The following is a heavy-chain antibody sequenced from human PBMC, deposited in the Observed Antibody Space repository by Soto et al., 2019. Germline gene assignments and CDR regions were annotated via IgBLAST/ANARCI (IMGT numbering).Heavy chain of an antibody. V-gene: IGHV3-11*05. CDR1: GFTFSDYY. J-gene: IGHJ2*01. Sequence: QVQLVESGGGLVKPGGSLRLSCAASGFTFSDYYMSWIRQAPGKGLEWVSYISSSSSYTNYADSVKGRFTISRDNAKNSLYLQMNSLRAEDTAVYYCARGPRITMIVQDWYFDLWGRGTLVTVSS. D-gene: IGHD3-22*01. CDR2: ISSSSSYT. CDR3: ARGPRITMIVQDWYFDL.